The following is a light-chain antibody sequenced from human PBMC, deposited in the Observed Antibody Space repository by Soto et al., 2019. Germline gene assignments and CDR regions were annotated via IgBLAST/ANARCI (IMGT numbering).Light chain of an antibody. Sequence: QSVLTQPASVSGSPGQSITISCTGTSSDVGGYNYVSWYQQHPGKAPKLMIYDVSNRPSGVSNRFSGSKSGNTASLTISGLQPEDEADYYCSSYTSSSTLYVFGTGTRSPS. J-gene: IGLJ1*01. CDR2: DVS. CDR3: SSYTSSSTLYV. V-gene: IGLV2-14*01. CDR1: SSDVGGYNY.